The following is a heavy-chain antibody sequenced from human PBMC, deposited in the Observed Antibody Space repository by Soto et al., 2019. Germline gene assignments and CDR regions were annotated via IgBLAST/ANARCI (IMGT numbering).Heavy chain of an antibody. CDR3: AREGLNYYDSSGYYSSRLSYGMDV. V-gene: IGHV3-33*01. CDR1: GFTFSSYG. D-gene: IGHD3-22*01. Sequence: GGSLRLSCAASGFTFSSYGMHWVRQAPGKGLEWVAVIWYDGSNKYYADSVKGRFTISRDNSKNTLYLQMNSLRAEDTAVYYCAREGLNYYDSSGYYSSRLSYGMDVWGQGTTVTVSS. J-gene: IGHJ6*02. CDR2: IWYDGSNK.